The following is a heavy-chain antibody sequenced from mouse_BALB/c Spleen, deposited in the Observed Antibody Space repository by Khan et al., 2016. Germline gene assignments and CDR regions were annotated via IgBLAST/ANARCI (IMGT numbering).Heavy chain of an antibody. D-gene: IGHD1-1*01. CDR3: VILIYYYGSWFAY. CDR1: GYSITSDYA. V-gene: IGHV3-2*02. J-gene: IGHJ3*01. Sequence: EVQLQESGPGLVKPSQSLSLTCTVTGYSITSDYAWNWIRQFPGNKLEWMGYISYSGSTSYNPSLKSRISITRDTSKNPFFLQLNSVTTEDTATXYCVILIYYYGSWFAYWGHGTLVTVSA. CDR2: ISYSGST.